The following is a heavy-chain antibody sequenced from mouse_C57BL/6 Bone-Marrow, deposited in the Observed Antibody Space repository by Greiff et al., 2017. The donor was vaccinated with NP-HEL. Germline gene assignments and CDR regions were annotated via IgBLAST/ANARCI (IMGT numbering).Heavy chain of an antibody. J-gene: IGHJ3*01. V-gene: IGHV1-59*01. D-gene: IGHD2-2*01. Sequence: VQLQQPGAELVRPGTSVKLSCKASGYTFTSYWMHWVKQRPGQGLEWIGVIDPSDSYTNYNQKFKGKATLTVDTSSSTAYMKLSSLTSEDSAVYDCARVSTMVKWFAYWGQGTLVTVSA. CDR2: IDPSDSYT. CDR1: GYTFTSYW. CDR3: ARVSTMVKWFAY.